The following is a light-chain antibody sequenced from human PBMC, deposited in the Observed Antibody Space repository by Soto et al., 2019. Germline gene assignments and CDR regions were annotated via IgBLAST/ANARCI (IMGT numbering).Light chain of an antibody. Sequence: AIRMTQSPSSLSASTGDRVITCRASQGISSYLAWYQQKPGKAPKLLIYAASTLQSGVPSRFSGSGSGTDFTLTISCLQSEDFATYYCQQYYSYPRTFGQGTKVEIK. CDR1: QGISSY. V-gene: IGKV1-8*01. CDR3: QQYYSYPRT. CDR2: AAS. J-gene: IGKJ1*01.